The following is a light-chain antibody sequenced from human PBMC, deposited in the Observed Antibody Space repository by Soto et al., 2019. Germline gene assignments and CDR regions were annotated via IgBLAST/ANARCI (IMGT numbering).Light chain of an antibody. CDR3: LQDYDYPRT. CDR2: DAS. V-gene: IGKV1-6*01. J-gene: IGKJ1*01. Sequence: ALQLTQSPSSLSASVGDRVTITCRASQDIRTELGWYQQKPGKAPNLLIYDASTLQTGVPSRFSGSGSGTDFTLTISSLQPEDFATYYCLQDYDYPRTFGQGTKVEV. CDR1: QDIRTE.